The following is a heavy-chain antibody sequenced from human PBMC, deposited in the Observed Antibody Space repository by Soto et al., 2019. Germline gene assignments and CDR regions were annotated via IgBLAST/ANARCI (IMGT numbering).Heavy chain of an antibody. V-gene: IGHV1-18*01. D-gene: IGHD2-8*01. J-gene: IGHJ4*02. CDR2: ISGYNGDT. Sequence: QAQLVQSGAEVKKPGASVKGSCRASGYTFTIYGYAWVRQAPGQGLEWMGRISGYNGDTNYAQKFQDRVTLTTDTYTTTAYIELRNLGSYDTAVYYCARSGAYCTSITCLFDSFWGLGTLVTVSS. CDR3: ARSGAYCTSITCLFDSF. CDR1: GYTFTIYG.